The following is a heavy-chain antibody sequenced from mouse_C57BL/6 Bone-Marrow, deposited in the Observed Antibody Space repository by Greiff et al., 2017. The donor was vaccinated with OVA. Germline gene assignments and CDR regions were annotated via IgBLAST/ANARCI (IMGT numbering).Heavy chain of an antibody. Sequence: DVKLVESGAELVKPGASVKLSCTASGFNIKDYYMHWVKQRTEQGLEWIGRIDPEDGETKYAPKFQGKATIPADTSSNTAYLQLSSLTSEDTAVYYCARSDYYGSSFYFDYWGQGTTLTVSS. V-gene: IGHV14-2*01. CDR3: ARSDYYGSSFYFDY. J-gene: IGHJ2*01. D-gene: IGHD1-1*01. CDR1: GFNIKDYY. CDR2: IDPEDGET.